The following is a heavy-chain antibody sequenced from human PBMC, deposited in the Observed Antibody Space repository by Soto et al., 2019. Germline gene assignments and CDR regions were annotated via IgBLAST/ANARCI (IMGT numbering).Heavy chain of an antibody. CDR2: VYPSDSDV. CDR1: GYRFSSSW. J-gene: IGHJ4*02. D-gene: IGHD3-10*01. CDR3: TKGTNSPIDS. Sequence: PGESLKISCQGTGYRFSSSWIGWVRQKPGKGLEWLGNVYPSDSDVRYSPAFEGQVTISADNSINTAYLQLLKLRASETAIYYCTKGTNSPIDSWGQGSRVTVPA. V-gene: IGHV5-51*01.